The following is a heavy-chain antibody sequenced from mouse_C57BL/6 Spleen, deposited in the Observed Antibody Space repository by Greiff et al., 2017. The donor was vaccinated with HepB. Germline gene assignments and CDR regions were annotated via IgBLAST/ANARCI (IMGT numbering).Heavy chain of an antibody. D-gene: IGHD2-3*01. CDR3: ARSEDGYYPHWYFDV. CDR1: GYTFTDYN. V-gene: IGHV1-18*01. Sequence: EVQLQQSGPELVKPGASVKIPCKASGYTFTDYNMDWVKQSHGKSLEWIGDINPNNGGTIYNQKFKGKATLTVDKSSSTAYMELRSLTSEDTAVYYCARSEDGYYPHWYFDVWGTGTTVTVSS. CDR2: INPNNGGT. J-gene: IGHJ1*03.